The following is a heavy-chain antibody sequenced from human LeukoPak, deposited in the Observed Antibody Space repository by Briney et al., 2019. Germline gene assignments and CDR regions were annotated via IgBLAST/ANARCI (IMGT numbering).Heavy chain of an antibody. D-gene: IGHD3-9*01. V-gene: IGHV3-23*01. Sequence: PRGSLRLSCAASGFTFSSYAMSWVRQAPGKGLEWVSAPCGSGSSTYYADSVKGRFTISRDNSKNTLYLQMISLRAEDTAVYYCAKAYYDILTGYYPPLDYWGQGTLVTVSS. CDR1: GFTFSSYA. CDR3: AKAYYDILTGYYPPLDY. CDR2: PCGSGSST. J-gene: IGHJ4*02.